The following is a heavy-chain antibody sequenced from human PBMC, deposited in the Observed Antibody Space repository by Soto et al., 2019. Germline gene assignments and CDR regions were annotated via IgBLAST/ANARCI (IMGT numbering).Heavy chain of an antibody. CDR1: GFSLTTSGVG. CDR3: AQRLRWLAKFDY. V-gene: IGHV2-5*01. CDR2: IYWNDDK. D-gene: IGHD6-19*01. J-gene: IGHJ4*02. Sequence: QITLKESGPTLVKPTQTLTLTCTFSGFSLTTSGVGVGWIRQPPGKALEWLALIYWNDDKRYSPSLKSRLTITKDTSKNQVVLTMTNMDPVDTATYYCAQRLRWLAKFDYWGQGTLVTVSS.